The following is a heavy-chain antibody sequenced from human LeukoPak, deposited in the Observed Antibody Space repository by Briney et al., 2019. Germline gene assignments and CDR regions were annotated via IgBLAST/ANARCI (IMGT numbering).Heavy chain of an antibody. CDR2: ISSSSSYI. CDR3: ARGDEDYRLLYVKQQLGFDY. D-gene: IGHD2-2*02. Sequence: GGSLRLSCAASGFTFSSYSMNWVRQAPGKGLEWVSSISSSSSYIYYADSVKGRFTISRDNAKNSLYLQMNSLRAEDTAVYYCARGDEDYRLLYVKQQLGFDYWGQGTLVTVSS. V-gene: IGHV3-21*01. CDR1: GFTFSSYS. J-gene: IGHJ4*02.